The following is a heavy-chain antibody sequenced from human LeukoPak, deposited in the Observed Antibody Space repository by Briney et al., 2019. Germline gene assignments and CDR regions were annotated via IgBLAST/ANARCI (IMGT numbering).Heavy chain of an antibody. CDR3: ARVSLRFWGITYYFDY. Sequence: VASVKVSCKASGYTFTSYAMNWVRQAPGQGLEWMGWINTNTGNPTYAQGFTGRFVFSLDTSVSTAYLQISSLKAEDTAVYYCARVSLRFWGITYYFDYWGQGTLVTVSS. J-gene: IGHJ4*02. CDR1: GYTFTSYA. D-gene: IGHD1-14*01. CDR2: INTNTGNP. V-gene: IGHV7-4-1*02.